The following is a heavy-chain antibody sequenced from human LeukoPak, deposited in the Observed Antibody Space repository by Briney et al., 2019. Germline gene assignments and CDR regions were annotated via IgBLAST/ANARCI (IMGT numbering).Heavy chain of an antibody. V-gene: IGHV4-31*02. CDR3: ARARYSSGWYLDY. D-gene: IGHD6-19*01. Sequence: LRLSCAASGFTFSSYEMNWIRQHPGKGLEWIGYIYYSGSTHYNPSLKSRVTISVDTSKNQFSLKLSSVTAADTAVYYCARARYSSGWYLDYWGQGTLVTVSS. CDR2: IYYSGST. J-gene: IGHJ4*02. CDR1: GFTFSSYE.